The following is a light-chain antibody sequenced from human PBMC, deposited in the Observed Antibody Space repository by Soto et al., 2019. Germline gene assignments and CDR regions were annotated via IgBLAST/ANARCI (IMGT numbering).Light chain of an antibody. CDR2: GDN. Sequence: QLVLTQPPSVSGAPGQRVAISCTGSSSNIGAEYDVHWYQQLPGTAPKRLIYGDNNRPSGVPDRFSGSKSGTSASLAITGLQPEDEADYYCQSYDSSLTTFVFGTGTTVTVL. CDR3: QSYDSSLTTFV. CDR1: SSNIGAEYD. V-gene: IGLV1-40*01. J-gene: IGLJ1*01.